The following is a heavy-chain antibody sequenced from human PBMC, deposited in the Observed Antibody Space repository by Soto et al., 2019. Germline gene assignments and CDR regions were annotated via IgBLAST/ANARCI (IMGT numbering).Heavy chain of an antibody. V-gene: IGHV3-23*01. CDR1: GFTFSSYA. CDR3: AKDPRGYSSSSDYFDY. CDR2: ISGSGGST. D-gene: IGHD6-6*01. Sequence: QPGGSLRLSCAASGFTFSSYAMSWVRQAPGKGLEWVSAISGSGGSTYYADSVKGRFTISRDNSKNTLYLQMNSLRAEDTAVYYCAKDPRGYSSSSDYFDYWGQGTLVTVSS. J-gene: IGHJ4*02.